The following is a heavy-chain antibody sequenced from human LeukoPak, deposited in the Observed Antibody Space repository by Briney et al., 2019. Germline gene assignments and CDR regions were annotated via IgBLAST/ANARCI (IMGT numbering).Heavy chain of an antibody. Sequence: ASVKVSCKASGYTFTSYGISWVRQAPGQGLEWMGWISAYNGNTNYAQKLQGRVTITTDESTSTAYMELSSLRSEDTAVYYCARRYSSGWGFDYWGQGTLVTVSS. J-gene: IGHJ4*02. D-gene: IGHD6-25*01. CDR2: ISAYNGNT. CDR1: GYTFTSYG. V-gene: IGHV1-18*01. CDR3: ARRYSSGWGFDY.